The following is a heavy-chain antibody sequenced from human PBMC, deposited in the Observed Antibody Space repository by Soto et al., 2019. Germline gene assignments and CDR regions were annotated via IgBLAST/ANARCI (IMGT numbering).Heavy chain of an antibody. J-gene: IGHJ4*02. CDR2: IYYSGST. Sequence: PSETLSLTCTVSGGSISSYYWSWIRQPPGKGLEWIGYIYYSGSTNYNPSLKSRVTISVDTSKNQFSLKLSSVTAADTAVYYCASSSDYGDYYFDYWGQGTLVTVSS. V-gene: IGHV4-59*08. D-gene: IGHD4-17*01. CDR1: GGSISSYY. CDR3: ASSSDYGDYYFDY.